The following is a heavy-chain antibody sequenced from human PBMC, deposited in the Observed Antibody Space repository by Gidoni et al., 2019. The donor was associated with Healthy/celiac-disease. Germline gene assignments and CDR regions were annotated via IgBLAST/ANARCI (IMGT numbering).Heavy chain of an antibody. J-gene: IGHJ6*02. CDR1: GFTFSSDA. V-gene: IGHV3-23*01. D-gene: IGHD6-6*01. CDR3: AKDLWQLASPDYYYYGMDV. CDR2: ISVSGGST. Sequence: EVQLLESGGGLVKPGGSLRLSCAASGFTFSSDAMTWGRQAPGKGLEWVSAISVSGGSTYYADSVKGRFTISRDNSKNTLYLQMNSLRAEDTAVYYCAKDLWQLASPDYYYYGMDVWGQGTTVTVSS.